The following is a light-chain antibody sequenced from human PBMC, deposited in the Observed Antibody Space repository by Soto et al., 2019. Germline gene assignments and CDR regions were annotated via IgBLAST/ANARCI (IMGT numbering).Light chain of an antibody. Sequence: QSALTQPASVSGSPGQSITISCTGTSSDVGGYNYVSWYQQHPDKAPKLMIYEVSNRPSGVSNRFSGSKSGNTASLTISGLQAEVEADYYCTSYTTSSTHWVFGGGTKLTVL. CDR3: TSYTTSSTHWV. CDR1: SSDVGGYNY. V-gene: IGLV2-14*01. J-gene: IGLJ3*02. CDR2: EVS.